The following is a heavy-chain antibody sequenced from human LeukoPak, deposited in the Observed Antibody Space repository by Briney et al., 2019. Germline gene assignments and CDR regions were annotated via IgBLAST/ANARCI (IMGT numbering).Heavy chain of an antibody. CDR2: IYSGGST. CDR1: GFTVSSNY. D-gene: IGHD3-22*01. J-gene: IGHJ4*02. Sequence: SGGSLRLSCAASGFTVSSNYMTWVRQAPGEGLEWVSVIYSGGSTYYADSVKGRFTISRDDSKNALYLRMNSLRAEDTAVYYCASPPADYYDSRDYFDYWGQGTLVTVSS. V-gene: IGHV3-53*01. CDR3: ASPPADYYDSRDYFDY.